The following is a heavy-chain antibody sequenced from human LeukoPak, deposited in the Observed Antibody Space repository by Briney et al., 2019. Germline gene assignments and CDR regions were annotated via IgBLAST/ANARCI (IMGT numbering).Heavy chain of an antibody. Sequence: ASVKVSCKASGYTFTGYYMHWVRQAPGQGREWMGRINPNSGGTNYAQKFQGRVTMTRDTSISTAYMELSRLRSDDTAVYYCVRSSSWYGDDYWGQGTLVTVSS. J-gene: IGHJ4*02. CDR3: VRSSSWYGDDY. CDR2: INPNSGGT. V-gene: IGHV1-2*06. CDR1: GYTFTGYY. D-gene: IGHD6-13*01.